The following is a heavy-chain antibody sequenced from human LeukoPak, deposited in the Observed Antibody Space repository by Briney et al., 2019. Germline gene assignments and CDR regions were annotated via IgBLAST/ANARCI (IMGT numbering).Heavy chain of an antibody. V-gene: IGHV4-4*07. CDR2: IYTSGST. D-gene: IGHD2-2*01. CDR1: GGSISSYY. CDR3: ARFLGYCSSTSCYGAWFDP. Sequence: KASETLSLTCTVSGGSISSYYWSWIRQPAGKGLEWIGRIYTSGSTNYNPSLKSRVTMSVDTSKNQFSLKLSSVTAADTAVYYCARFLGYCSSTSCYGAWFDPWGQGTLVTVSS. J-gene: IGHJ5*02.